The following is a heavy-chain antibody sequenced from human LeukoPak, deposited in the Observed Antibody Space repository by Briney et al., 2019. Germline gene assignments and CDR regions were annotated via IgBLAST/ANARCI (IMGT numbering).Heavy chain of an antibody. CDR2: ISASNGDT. CDR3: ARGKSPYYYDSSGYLTEFDP. D-gene: IGHD3-22*01. CDR1: GYTFTNYG. J-gene: IGHJ5*02. V-gene: IGHV1-18*01. Sequence: ASVKVSCKASGYTFTNYGITWVRQAPGQGLEWMGWISASNGDTHYSEKFQDRITVTTDTSTSTAYMELRSLVSDDTAVYYCARGKSPYYYDSSGYLTEFDPWGQGTLVTVSS.